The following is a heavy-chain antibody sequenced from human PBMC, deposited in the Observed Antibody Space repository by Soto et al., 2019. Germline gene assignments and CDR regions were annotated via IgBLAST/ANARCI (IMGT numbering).Heavy chain of an antibody. J-gene: IGHJ3*02. CDR3: ARAGGSGYSYGLDAFDI. Sequence: PGGSLRLSCAASGFTFSSYSMNWVRQAPGKGLEWVSYISSSSSTIYYADSVKGRFTISRDNAKNSLYLQTNSLRDEDTAVYYCARAGGSGYSYGLDAFDIWGQGTMVTVSS. CDR2: ISSSSSTI. CDR1: GFTFSSYS. V-gene: IGHV3-48*02. D-gene: IGHD5-18*01.